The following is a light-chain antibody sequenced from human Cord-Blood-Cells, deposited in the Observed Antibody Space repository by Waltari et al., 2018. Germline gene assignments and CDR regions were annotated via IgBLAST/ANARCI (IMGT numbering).Light chain of an antibody. J-gene: IGKJ2*01. CDR3: QQSYSTLYT. V-gene: IGKV1-39*01. Sequence: DIQMTQSPPSLSASVGDRVTITCRASQSISSYLNWYQQKPGKAPKLLIYAASSLQSGVPSRFSGGGSGTDFTLTISSLQPEDFATYYCQQSYSTLYTFGQGTKLEIK. CDR2: AAS. CDR1: QSISSY.